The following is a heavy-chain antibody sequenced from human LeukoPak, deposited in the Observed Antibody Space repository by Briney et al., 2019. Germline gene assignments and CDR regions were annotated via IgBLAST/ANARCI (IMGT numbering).Heavy chain of an antibody. V-gene: IGHV3-64*01. CDR2: ISINGVGT. J-gene: IGHJ4*02. Sequence: GGSLRLSCAASGFTFSSYAMHWVRQAPGKGLEYVSAISINGVGTYYANSVKGRFTISRDNSKNTLYLQMGSLRAEDMAVYYCARGASGYSSGWLYDYFDYWGQGTLVTVSS. D-gene: IGHD6-19*01. CDR3: ARGASGYSSGWLYDYFDY. CDR1: GFTFSSYA.